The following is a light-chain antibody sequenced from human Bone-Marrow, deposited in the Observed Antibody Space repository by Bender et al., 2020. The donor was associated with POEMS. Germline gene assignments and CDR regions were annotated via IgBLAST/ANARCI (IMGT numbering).Light chain of an antibody. Sequence: QSALTQPASVSGSPGQSITISCTGTSSDVGGHNYVSWYQQHTGKAPQLMIYEVSNRPSGVSNRFSGSKSGNTGSLTISGLQAEDGADYYCRSYSSSSTPVVFDGGTKLTVL. CDR2: EVS. CDR1: SSDVGGHNY. CDR3: RSYSSSSTPVV. J-gene: IGLJ2*01. V-gene: IGLV2-14*01.